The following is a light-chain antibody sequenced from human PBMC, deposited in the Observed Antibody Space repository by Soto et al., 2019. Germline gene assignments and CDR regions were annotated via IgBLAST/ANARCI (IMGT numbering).Light chain of an antibody. V-gene: IGKV3-20*01. CDR1: QSVSSSY. J-gene: IGKJ1*01. Sequence: EIVLTQSPGTLSLSPGERATLSCRASQSVSSSYLAWYQQKPGQAPRLLIYGASSRATGIPDRFSGSGSGTEFTLTINSLQAEDFAVYYCQQYGSSGTFGQGTKVDI. CDR3: QQYGSSGT. CDR2: GAS.